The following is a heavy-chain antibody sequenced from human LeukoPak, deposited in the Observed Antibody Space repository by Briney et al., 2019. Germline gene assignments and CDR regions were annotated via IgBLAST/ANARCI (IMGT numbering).Heavy chain of an antibody. V-gene: IGHV4-4*07. CDR2: IYTSGST. CDR1: GDSISGYY. J-gene: IGHJ4*02. CDR3: ARYYDSSGYWSTPHFDS. Sequence: SETLSLTCSVSGDSISGYYWSWIRQPAGKGLEWIGRIYTSGSTNYNPSLKSRVTISVDTSKNQFSLKLSSVTAADTAVYYCARYYDSSGYWSTPHFDSWGQGTLVTVSS. D-gene: IGHD3-22*01.